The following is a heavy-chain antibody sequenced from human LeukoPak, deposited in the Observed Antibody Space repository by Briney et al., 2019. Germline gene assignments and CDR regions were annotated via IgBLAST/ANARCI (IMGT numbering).Heavy chain of an antibody. J-gene: IGHJ4*02. D-gene: IGHD5-18*01. CDR1: GYTFTSYY. CDR3: ARGLLADTAMVTSPFDY. CDR2: INPSGGST. V-gene: IGHV1-46*01. Sequence: ASVKVSCKASGYTFTSYYMHWVRQAPGQGLEWMGIINPSGGSTSYAQKFQGRVTMTRDTSTSTVYMELSSQRSEDTAVYYCARGLLADTAMVTSPFDYWGQGTLVTVSS.